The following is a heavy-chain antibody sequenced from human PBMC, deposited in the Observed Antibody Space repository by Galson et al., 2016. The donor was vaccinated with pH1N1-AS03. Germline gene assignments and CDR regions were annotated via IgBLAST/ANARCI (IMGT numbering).Heavy chain of an antibody. CDR3: LKDEYYYVDLRNWYFDI. V-gene: IGHV3-23*01. CDR2: LSVYGDRI. D-gene: IGHD3-10*02. Sequence: SLRLSCAVSGIPFSSRAMSWVRQAPGKGLEWVSSLSVYGDRIDYADTATGRFTISRDNSKSTVFLQMNSLRDDDTAIYYYLKDEYYYVDLRNWYFDIWGTGTPVTVSS. CDR1: GIPFSSRA. J-gene: IGHJ2*01.